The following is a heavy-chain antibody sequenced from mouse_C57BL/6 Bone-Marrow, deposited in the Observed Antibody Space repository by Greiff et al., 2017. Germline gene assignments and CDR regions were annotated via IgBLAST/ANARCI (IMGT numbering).Heavy chain of an antibody. CDR1: GFTFSDYG. Sequence: EVQVVESGGGLVKPGGSLKLSCEASGFTFSDYGMHWVRQAPEKGLEWVAYISSGSSTIYYEDTVKGRFTISRDNAKNTLFLQMTSLRSEDTAMYYCARLDYYVSSYPYWYFDVRGTGTTVTVSS. J-gene: IGHJ1*03. V-gene: IGHV5-17*01. CDR3: ARLDYYVSSYPYWYFDV. D-gene: IGHD1-1*01. CDR2: ISSGSSTI.